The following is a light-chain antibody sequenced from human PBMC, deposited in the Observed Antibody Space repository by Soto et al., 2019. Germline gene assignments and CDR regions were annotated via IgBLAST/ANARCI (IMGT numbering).Light chain of an antibody. CDR1: QSVSSSC. J-gene: IGKJ3*01. Sequence: EIVFAQSPGTLSGSPGERATLSCRASQSVSSSCLAWCHQKPGRAPRLLLYGASSRSTGIPDRFSGSGSGTDFTLTISRLEPEDFAVYYCQQYRGSFRVFGPGTKVDIK. CDR2: GAS. CDR3: QQYRGSFRV. V-gene: IGKV3-20*01.